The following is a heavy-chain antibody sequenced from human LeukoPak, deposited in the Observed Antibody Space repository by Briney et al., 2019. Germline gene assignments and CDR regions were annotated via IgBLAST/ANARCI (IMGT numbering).Heavy chain of an antibody. CDR1: GFTFGDSA. J-gene: IGHJ4*02. CDR3: VKDIHYYGSGNYYNGYFDY. V-gene: IGHV3-64D*09. D-gene: IGHD3-10*01. Sequence: GGSLRLSCAASGFTFGDSAMHWVRQASGKGLEYVSAISSNGGSTYYADSVKGRFTISRDNSKNTLYLQVSSLRAEDTAVYYCVKDIHYYGSGNYYNGYFDYWGQGTLVTVSS. CDR2: ISSNGGST.